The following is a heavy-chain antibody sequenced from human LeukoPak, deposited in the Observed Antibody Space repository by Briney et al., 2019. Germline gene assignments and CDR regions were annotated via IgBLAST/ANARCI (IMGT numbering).Heavy chain of an antibody. D-gene: IGHD3-16*01. CDR2: TNDDGSEK. Sequence: GGSLRLSCAVSGFTFSSHWMSWVRQAPGKGLEWVANTNDDGSEKNYVDSVKGRFTISRDNAKKSLFLQMNSLRADDTAVYFCLREEGGWGQGTLVTVSS. J-gene: IGHJ4*02. CDR3: LREEGG. CDR1: GFTFSSHW. V-gene: IGHV3-7*01.